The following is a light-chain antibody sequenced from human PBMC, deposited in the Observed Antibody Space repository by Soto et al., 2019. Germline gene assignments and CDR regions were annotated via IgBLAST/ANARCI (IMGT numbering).Light chain of an antibody. V-gene: IGKV1-39*01. CDR3: QQSYSTPRT. J-gene: IGKJ1*01. CDR2: AAS. Sequence: DIQMTQSPSSLSASVGDRVTITCRASQSINRYLNWYRQKPGKAPELLIYAASTLQSGVPSTFSGSGSGTDFTLTISSLQPEDFATYYCQQSYSTPRTFGQGTKVDIK. CDR1: QSINRY.